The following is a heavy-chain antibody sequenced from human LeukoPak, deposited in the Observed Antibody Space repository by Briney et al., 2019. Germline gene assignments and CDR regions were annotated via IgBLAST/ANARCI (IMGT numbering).Heavy chain of an antibody. Sequence: ASVKVSRKASGGTFSSYAISWVRQAPGQGLEWMGGIIPIFGTANYAQKFQGRVTITADESTSTAYMELSSLRSEDTAVYYCARIPTGIAAAGTAPHWGQGTLVTVSS. CDR3: ARIPTGIAAAGTAPH. CDR2: IIPIFGTA. J-gene: IGHJ4*02. D-gene: IGHD6-13*01. CDR1: GGTFSSYA. V-gene: IGHV1-69*13.